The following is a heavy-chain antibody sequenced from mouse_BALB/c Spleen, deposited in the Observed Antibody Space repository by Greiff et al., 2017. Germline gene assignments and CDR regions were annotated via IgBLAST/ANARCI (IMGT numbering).Heavy chain of an antibody. D-gene: IGHD2-4*01. CDR3: ARGIYDYERRFAY. Sequence: QVQLQQSGAELMKPGASVKISCKATGYTFSSYWIEWVKQRPGHGLEWIGEILPGSGSTNYNEKFKGKATFTADTSSNTAYMQLSSLTSEDSAVYYCARGIYDYERRFAYWGQGTLVTVSA. J-gene: IGHJ3*01. CDR1: GYTFSSYW. V-gene: IGHV1-9*01. CDR2: ILPGSGST.